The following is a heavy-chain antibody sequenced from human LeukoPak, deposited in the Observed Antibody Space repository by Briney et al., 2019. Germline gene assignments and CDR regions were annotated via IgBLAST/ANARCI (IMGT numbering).Heavy chain of an antibody. CDR1: GFTFSSYS. Sequence: GGSLRLSCAASGFTFSSYSMNWVRQAPGKGLEWVSSISSSSSYIYYADSVKGRSTISSTNAKTSLFLQMNSLRAEDTAVYYCARTRGYYAGDYYYMDVWGKGTTVTISS. D-gene: IGHD2-2*01. J-gene: IGHJ6*03. CDR3: ARTRGYYAGDYYYMDV. V-gene: IGHV3-21*01. CDR2: ISSSSSYI.